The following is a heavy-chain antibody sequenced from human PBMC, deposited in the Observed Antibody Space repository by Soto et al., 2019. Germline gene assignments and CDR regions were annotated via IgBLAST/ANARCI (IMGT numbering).Heavy chain of an antibody. CDR1: GGSFSGYY. D-gene: IGHD6-25*01. CDR2: INHSGST. V-gene: IGHV4-34*01. Sequence: QVQLQQWGAGLLKPSETLSLTCAVYGGSFSGYYWSWIRQPPGKGLEWIGEINHSGSTNYNPSLKSRVTISVDTSKNQFSLKLSSVTAADTAVYYCARGEQRYYYSYMDVWGKGTTVTVSS. J-gene: IGHJ6*03. CDR3: ARGEQRYYYSYMDV.